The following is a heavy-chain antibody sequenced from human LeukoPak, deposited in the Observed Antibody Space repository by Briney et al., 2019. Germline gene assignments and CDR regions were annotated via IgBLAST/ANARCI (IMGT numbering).Heavy chain of an antibody. D-gene: IGHD6-13*01. V-gene: IGHV3-33*06. CDR2: IWYDGSNK. Sequence: GGSLRLSCAASGFTFSSYGMHWVRQAPGKGLEWVAVIWYDGSNKYYADSVKGRFTISRDNSKNTLYLQMNSLRAEDTAVYYCAKQREVFSSSWYYFDYWGQGTLVTVSS. J-gene: IGHJ4*02. CDR1: GFTFSSYG. CDR3: AKQREVFSSSWYYFDY.